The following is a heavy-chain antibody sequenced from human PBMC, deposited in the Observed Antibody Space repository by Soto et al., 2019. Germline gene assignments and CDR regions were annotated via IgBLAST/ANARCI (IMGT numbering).Heavy chain of an antibody. CDR2: IIPIFGTA. D-gene: IGHD2-15*01. CDR1: GGTFSSYA. CDR3: ARGGLAHCSCGSCYSSFLPFDY. Sequence: QVQLVQSGAEVKKPGSSVKVSCKASGGTFSSYAISWVRQAPGQGLEWMGGIIPIFGTANYAQKFQGRVTITADESTSTAFMELSSLRSEDSAVYYCARGGLAHCSCGSCYSSFLPFDYWGQGTLVTFSS. J-gene: IGHJ4*02. V-gene: IGHV1-69*01.